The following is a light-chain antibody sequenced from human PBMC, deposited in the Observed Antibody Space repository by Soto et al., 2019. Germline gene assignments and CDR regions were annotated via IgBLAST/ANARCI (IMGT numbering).Light chain of an antibody. CDR1: QSVSSSY. CDR3: QQYRSWPRT. CDR2: GAS. J-gene: IGKJ1*01. V-gene: IGKV3-20*01. Sequence: EIVLTQSPGTLSLSPGERATLSCRASQSVSSSYLAWYQQKPGQAPRLLIYGASSRATGIPDRFSGSGSGTDFTLTISRLQSEDFAVYYCQQYRSWPRTFGQGTKV.